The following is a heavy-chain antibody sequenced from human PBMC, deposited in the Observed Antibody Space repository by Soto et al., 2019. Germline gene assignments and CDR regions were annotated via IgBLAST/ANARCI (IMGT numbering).Heavy chain of an antibody. CDR2: ISYDGSNK. V-gene: IGHV3-30-3*01. D-gene: IGHD3-10*01. Sequence: SLRLSCAASGFTFSSYAMHWVRQAPGKGLEWVAVISYDGSNKYYADSVKGRFTISRDNSKNTLYLQMNSLRAEDTAVYYCARDGSGSYYNLLGYYYYYGMDVWGQGTTVTVYS. J-gene: IGHJ6*02. CDR1: GFTFSSYA. CDR3: ARDGSGSYYNLLGYYYYYGMDV.